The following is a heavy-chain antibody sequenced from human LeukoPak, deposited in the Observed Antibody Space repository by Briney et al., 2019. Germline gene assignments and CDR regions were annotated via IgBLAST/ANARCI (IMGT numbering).Heavy chain of an antibody. V-gene: IGHV3-23*01. CDR1: GFTFSSYA. CDR3: AKGYGSGSYYNRDAFDI. CDR2: ISGSGGST. D-gene: IGHD3-10*01. J-gene: IGHJ3*02. Sequence: QPGGSLRLSCAASGFTFSSYAMSWVRQAPGKGLEWVSAISGSGGSTYYADSVKGRFTISRDNSKNTLYLQMNSLRAEDTAVYYCAKGYGSGSYYNRDAFDIWGQGTMVTVSS.